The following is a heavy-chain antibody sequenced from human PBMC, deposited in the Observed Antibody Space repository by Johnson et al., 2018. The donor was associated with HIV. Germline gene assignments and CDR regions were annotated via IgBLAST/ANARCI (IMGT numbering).Heavy chain of an antibody. CDR2: IRASGGGT. CDR3: AREIVLNSSGWYCIDAFDI. D-gene: IGHD6-19*01. J-gene: IGHJ3*02. Sequence: MLLVESGGDLVKPGGSLRLSCAASGFSVSSNYMSWVRQAPGKGLEWVSNIRASGGGTYYAAYVKGRLIISSDNSKTTLYLQMNSLRAEATAVYFCAREIVLNSSGWYCIDAFDIWGQGTMVTVSS. CDR1: GFSVSSNY. V-gene: IGHV3-23*04.